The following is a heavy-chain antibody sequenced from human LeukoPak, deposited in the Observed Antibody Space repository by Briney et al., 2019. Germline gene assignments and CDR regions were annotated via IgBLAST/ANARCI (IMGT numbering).Heavy chain of an antibody. CDR1: GFTFSSYG. Sequence: GRSLRLSCAASGFTFSSYGMHWVRQAPGKGLEWVAVIWYDGSNKYYADSVKGRFTISRDNSKNTLYLQMNSLRAEDTAVYYCARDTGHYGDYGYFDYWGQGTLVTVSS. V-gene: IGHV3-33*08. J-gene: IGHJ4*02. CDR3: ARDTGHYGDYGYFDY. D-gene: IGHD4-17*01. CDR2: IWYDGSNK.